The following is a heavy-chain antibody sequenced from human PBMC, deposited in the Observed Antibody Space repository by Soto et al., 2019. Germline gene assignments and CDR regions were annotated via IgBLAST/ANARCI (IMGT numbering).Heavy chain of an antibody. D-gene: IGHD5-18*01. V-gene: IGHV3-11*06. CDR3: ARFGARHDTAMVN. CDR2: ISSSSSYT. CDR1: GFTFSDYY. J-gene: IGHJ4*02. Sequence: GGSLRLSCAASGFTFSDYYMSWIRQAPGKGLEWVSYISSSSSYTNYAESVKGRFTISRDNAKNSLYLQMNSLRAEDTAVYYCARFGARHDTAMVNWGQGTLVTVSS.